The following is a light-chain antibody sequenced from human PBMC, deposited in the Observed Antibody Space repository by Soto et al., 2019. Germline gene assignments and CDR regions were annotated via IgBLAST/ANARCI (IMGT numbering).Light chain of an antibody. CDR1: QSISSW. CDR3: QQYNSYWT. V-gene: IGKV1-5*03. J-gene: IGKJ1*01. Sequence: DIQMTQSPSTLSASVGDRVTITCRASQSISSWLAWYQQKPGKAPKLLIYKASNLESGVPSRFSGSGSGTEFILTISSLQPDDFATYYCQQYNSYWTFGQGNKVEIK. CDR2: KAS.